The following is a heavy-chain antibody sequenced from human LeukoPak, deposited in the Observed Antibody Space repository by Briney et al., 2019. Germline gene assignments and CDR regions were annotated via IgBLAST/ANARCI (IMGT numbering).Heavy chain of an antibody. CDR1: GFTFSDYY. CDR2: ISSSGSTI. V-gene: IGHV3-11*01. D-gene: IGHD6-19*01. Sequence: GGSLRLSCAASGFTFSDYYMSWIRQAPGKGLEWVSYISSSGSTIYYADSVKGRFTISRDNAKNSLYLQMNSLRAEDTAVYYCAKDQESAVAGTGIGFDYWGQGTLVTVSS. J-gene: IGHJ4*02. CDR3: AKDQESAVAGTGIGFDY.